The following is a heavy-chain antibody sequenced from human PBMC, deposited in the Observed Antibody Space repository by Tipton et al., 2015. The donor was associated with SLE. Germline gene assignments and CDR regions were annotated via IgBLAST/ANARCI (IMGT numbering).Heavy chain of an antibody. D-gene: IGHD5-12*01. J-gene: IGHJ6*02. CDR3: ARHVGDSGYDWGYYNGMDV. V-gene: IGHV4-39*07. CDR1: GGSIRSSSYY. Sequence: GLVKPSETLSLTCTVSGGSIRSSSYYWAWVRQPPGKGLEWIGSIYYSGTTHYNPSLKSRVTISVDTSKNQFSLKLTAVTAADTAMYYCARHVGDSGYDWGYYNGMDVWGQGTTVTVSS. CDR2: IYYSGTT.